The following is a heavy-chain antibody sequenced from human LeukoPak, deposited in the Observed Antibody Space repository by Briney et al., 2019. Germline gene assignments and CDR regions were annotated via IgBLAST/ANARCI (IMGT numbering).Heavy chain of an antibody. J-gene: IGHJ3*02. CDR1: GFTFSSYG. Sequence: PGGSLRLSCAASGFTFSSYGMHWVRQAPGKGLEWVAVISYDGSNKYYADSVKGRFTISRDNSKNTLYLQMNSLRAEDTAVYYCAKDGGFGEVIINGAFDIWGQGTMVSVSS. V-gene: IGHV3-30*18. CDR2: ISYDGSNK. CDR3: AKDGGFGEVIINGAFDI. D-gene: IGHD3-10*01.